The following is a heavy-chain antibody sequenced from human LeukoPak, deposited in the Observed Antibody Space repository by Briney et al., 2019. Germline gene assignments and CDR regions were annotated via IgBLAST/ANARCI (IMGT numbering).Heavy chain of an antibody. D-gene: IGHD3-10*01. CDR2: IYPGDSDT. CDR3: MRLSRITMIRGVPSGAFDI. CDR1: GNSFTFYW. J-gene: IGHJ3*02. V-gene: IGHV5-51*01. Sequence: GESLKISCQGSGNSFTFYWIGWVRQMPGKGLEWMGTIYPGDSDTRYSPSFQGQVTISVDKSISTAYLQWSSLKASDTAMYYCMRLSRITMIRGVPSGAFDIWGQGTMVTVFS.